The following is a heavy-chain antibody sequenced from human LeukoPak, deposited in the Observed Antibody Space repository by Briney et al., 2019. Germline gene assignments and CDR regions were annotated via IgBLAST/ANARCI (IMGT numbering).Heavy chain of an antibody. CDR3: ARQRSSSLHSYGMDV. V-gene: IGHV4-34*01. CDR2: INHSGST. CDR1: GGSFSGYY. D-gene: IGHD6-6*01. J-gene: IGHJ6*02. Sequence: PSETLSLTCAVYGGSFSGYYWSWIRQPPGKGLEWIGEINHSGSTNYNPSLKSRVTISVDTSKNQFSLKLSSVTAADTAVYYCARQRSSSLHSYGMDVWGQGTTVTVSS.